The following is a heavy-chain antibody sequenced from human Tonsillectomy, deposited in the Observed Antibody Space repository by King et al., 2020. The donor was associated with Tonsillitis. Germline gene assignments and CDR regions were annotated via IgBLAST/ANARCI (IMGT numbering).Heavy chain of an antibody. CDR3: ANPDSIASLGFLVDC. Sequence: GMHWVRQAPGKGLEWVAVISNDGTYEKYAVSVKGRFTITRDNSNNTLYLQMNSLNSEDTAVYYCANPDSIASLGFLVDCCGNGTLVTVSA. D-gene: IGHD3-3*01. V-gene: IGHV3-30*18. CDR1: G. J-gene: IGHJ4*01. CDR2: ISNDGTYE.